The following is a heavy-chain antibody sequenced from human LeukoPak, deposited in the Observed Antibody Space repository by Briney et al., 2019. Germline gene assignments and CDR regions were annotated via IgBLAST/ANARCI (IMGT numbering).Heavy chain of an antibody. CDR2: ISGSGGST. V-gene: IGHV3-23*01. D-gene: IGHD3-22*01. Sequence: GGTLRLSCAASGFTFSSYGMSWVRQAPEKGLEWVSGISGSGGSTYYADSVKGRFTISRDNSKNTLYLQMNSLRAEDTAVYYCAKAIYYDSSGYWSVDYWGQGTLVTVSS. CDR1: GFTFSSYG. J-gene: IGHJ4*02. CDR3: AKAIYYDSSGYWSVDY.